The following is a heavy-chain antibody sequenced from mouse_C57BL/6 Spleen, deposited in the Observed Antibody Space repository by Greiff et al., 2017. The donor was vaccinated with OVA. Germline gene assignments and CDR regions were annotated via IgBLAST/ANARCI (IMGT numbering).Heavy chain of an antibody. V-gene: IGHV1-85*01. D-gene: IGHD2-4*01. CDR1: GYTFTSYD. CDR3: ARDDYDAYYAMDD. Sequence: VQLKESGPELVKPGASVKLSCKASGYTFTSYDINWVKQRPGQGLEWIGWIYPRDGSTKYNEKFKGKATLTVDTSSSTAYMELHSLTSEDSAVYFCARDDYDAYYAMDDWGQGTSVTVSS. J-gene: IGHJ4*01. CDR2: IYPRDGST.